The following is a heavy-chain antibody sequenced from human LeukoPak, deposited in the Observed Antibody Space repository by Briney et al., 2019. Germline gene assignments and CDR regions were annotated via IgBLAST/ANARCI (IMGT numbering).Heavy chain of an antibody. D-gene: IGHD3-10*01. CDR3: ARGLVLVRGVIIHRADFSSNWFDP. Sequence: ASVKVSCKASGYTFTGYYMHWVRQAPGQGLEWMGWMNPNSGNTGYAQKFQGRVTMTRNTSISTAYMELSSLRSEDTAVYYCARGLVLVRGVIIHRADFSSNWFDPWGQGTLVTVSS. CDR2: MNPNSGNT. CDR1: GYTFTGYY. J-gene: IGHJ5*02. V-gene: IGHV1-8*02.